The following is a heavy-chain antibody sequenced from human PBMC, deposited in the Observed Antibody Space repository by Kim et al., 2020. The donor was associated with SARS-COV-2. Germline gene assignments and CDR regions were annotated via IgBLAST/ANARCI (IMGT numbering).Heavy chain of an antibody. CDR2: ISHSGSP. CDR3: ARPSNWGYY. D-gene: IGHD7-27*01. Sequence: SETLSLTCTVSGDSISSNNHYWGWVRQPPGKGLEWIASISHSGSPYYNPSLKSRVIMSVDTSKNQFSLRLSSVTATDTAFYYCARPSNWGYYWGQGTLVIVSS. V-gene: IGHV4-39*01. J-gene: IGHJ4*02. CDR1: GDSISSNNHY.